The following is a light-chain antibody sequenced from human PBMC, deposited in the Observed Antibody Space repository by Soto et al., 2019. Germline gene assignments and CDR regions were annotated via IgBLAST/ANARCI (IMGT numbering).Light chain of an antibody. CDR1: QYVHTS. Sequence: EIVMTQSPGTLSVSPGERVTVSCRASQYVHTSLAWYQQKSGQAPRLLIYGASIRAPGVPVRFSGSGSGTEVTLTIDSLQSEDSAVYSCQQYNQWPPTWTFGQGTKVEI. CDR3: QQYNQWPPTWT. V-gene: IGKV3-15*01. J-gene: IGKJ1*01. CDR2: GAS.